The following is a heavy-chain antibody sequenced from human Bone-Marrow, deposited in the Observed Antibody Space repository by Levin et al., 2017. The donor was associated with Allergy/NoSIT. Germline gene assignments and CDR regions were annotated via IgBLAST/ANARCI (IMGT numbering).Heavy chain of an antibody. V-gene: IGHV1-69*06. J-gene: IGHJ4*02. CDR1: GGTFSSYA. CDR2: IIPIFGTA. D-gene: IGHD6-13*01. Sequence: KISCKASGGTFSSYAISWVRQAPGQGLEWMGGIIPIFGTANYAQKFQGRVTITADKSTSTAYMELSSLRSEDTAVYYCARARYSSSWYPLLILDYWGQGTLVTVSS. CDR3: ARARYSSSWYPLLILDY.